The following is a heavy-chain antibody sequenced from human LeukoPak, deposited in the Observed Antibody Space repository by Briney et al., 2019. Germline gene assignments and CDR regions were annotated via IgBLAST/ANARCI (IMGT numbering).Heavy chain of an antibody. V-gene: IGHV4-59*05. Sequence: SETLSLTCTVSGGSMTSYFWSWIRQPPGKGLEWIGSISYSGNIYYNPSLKSRVTISVDTSKNQFSLKLSSVTAADTAVYYCARQRRLELPDYWGQGTLVTVSS. J-gene: IGHJ4*02. CDR3: ARQRRLELPDY. D-gene: IGHD3-16*01. CDR2: ISYSGNI. CDR1: GGSMTSYF.